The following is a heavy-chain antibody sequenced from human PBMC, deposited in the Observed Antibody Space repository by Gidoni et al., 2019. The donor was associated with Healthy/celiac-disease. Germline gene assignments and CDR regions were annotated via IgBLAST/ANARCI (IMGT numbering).Heavy chain of an antibody. J-gene: IGHJ5*02. CDR3: AKDYRYSSSFT. CDR1: GFTFDDYA. Sequence: EVQLVESGGGLVQPGRSLRLSCADSGFTFDDYAMHWVRQAPGKGLEWVSGISWNSGSIGYADSVKGRFTISRDNAKNSLYLQMNSLRAEDTALYYCAKDYRYSSSFTWGQGTLVTVSS. CDR2: ISWNSGSI. V-gene: IGHV3-9*01. D-gene: IGHD6-13*01.